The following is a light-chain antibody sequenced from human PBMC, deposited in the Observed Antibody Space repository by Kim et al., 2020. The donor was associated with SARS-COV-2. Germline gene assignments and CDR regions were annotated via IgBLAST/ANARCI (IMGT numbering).Light chain of an antibody. V-gene: IGKV3-20*01. CDR3: QQYGTSPYT. CDR2: GAS. CDR1: QSVSSSP. J-gene: IGKJ2*01. Sequence: PGERATLSCRASQSVSSSPLAWYQQKPGQAPRLLIYGASSRASGIPDRFSGSGSGTDFTLTISRLEPEDFAVYFCQQYGTSPYTFGQGTKLE.